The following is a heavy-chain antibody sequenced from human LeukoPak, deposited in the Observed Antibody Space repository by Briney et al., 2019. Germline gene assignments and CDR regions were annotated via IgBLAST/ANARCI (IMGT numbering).Heavy chain of an antibody. Sequence: GGSLRLSCAASGFTFSSYAMSWVRQAPGKVLEWVSAISGSGGSTYYADSVKGRFTISRDNSKNTLYLQMNSLRAEDTAVYYCAKGIFSYYYYMDVWGKGTTVTVSS. CDR2: ISGSGGST. J-gene: IGHJ6*03. CDR3: AKGIFSYYYYMDV. CDR1: GFTFSSYA. D-gene: IGHD2-21*01. V-gene: IGHV3-23*01.